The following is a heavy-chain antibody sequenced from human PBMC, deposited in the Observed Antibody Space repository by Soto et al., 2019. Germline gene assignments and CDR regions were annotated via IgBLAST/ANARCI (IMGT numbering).Heavy chain of an antibody. J-gene: IGHJ4*02. Sequence: PGGSLRLSCAASGFTFSSYAMSWVRQAPGKGLEWVSAISGSGGSTYYADSVKGRFTISRDNSKNTLYLQMNSLRAEDTAVYYCAKDPMYGVSGRGEEGVDYWGQGTLVTVSS. CDR1: GFTFSSYA. V-gene: IGHV3-23*01. D-gene: IGHD6-19*01. CDR3: AKDPMYGVSGRGEEGVDY. CDR2: ISGSGGST.